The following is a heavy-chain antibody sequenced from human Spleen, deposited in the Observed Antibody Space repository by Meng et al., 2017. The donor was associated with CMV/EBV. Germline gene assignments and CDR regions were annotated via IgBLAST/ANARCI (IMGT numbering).Heavy chain of an antibody. D-gene: IGHD5-18*01. CDR1: GYTFVNYG. Sequence: ASVKVSCKASGYTFVNYGISWVRQAPGQGLEWMGWISGYNGNTNYVQKLQGRVTMTSDTSTSTAYMELRSLRSDDTAVYYCARDRGYSSDWDLHYNYYVMDVWGQGTTVTVSS. V-gene: IGHV1-18*01. CDR2: ISGYNGNT. CDR3: ARDRGYSSDWDLHYNYYVMDV. J-gene: IGHJ6*02.